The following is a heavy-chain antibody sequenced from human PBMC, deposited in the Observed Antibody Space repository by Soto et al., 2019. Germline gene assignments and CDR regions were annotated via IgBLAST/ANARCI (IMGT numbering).Heavy chain of an antibody. CDR3: VRTSLVVAAATREDY. V-gene: IGHV3-74*01. J-gene: IGHJ4*02. Sequence: GGFLRLSCAASGFTFSSYCMHWVRQAPGKRLVWVSRINSDGSSTSYADSVKGRFTISRDNAKNTLYLQMNSLRAEDTAVYYCVRTSLVVAAATREDYWGQGTLVTVSS. CDR1: GFTFSSYC. D-gene: IGHD2-15*01. CDR2: INSDGSST.